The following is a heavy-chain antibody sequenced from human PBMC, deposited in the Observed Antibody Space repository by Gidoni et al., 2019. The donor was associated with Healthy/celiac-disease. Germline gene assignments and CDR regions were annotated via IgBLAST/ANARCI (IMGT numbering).Heavy chain of an antibody. J-gene: IGHJ5*02. Sequence: RTGDYYWSWIRQPPGKGLEWIGYIYYSGSTYYNPSLKSRVTISVDTSKNQFSLKLSSVTAADTAVYYCARGDYVGYSWFDPWGQGTLVTVSS. CDR2: IYYSGST. V-gene: IGHV4-30-4*01. CDR3: ARGDYVGYSWFDP. D-gene: IGHD4-17*01. CDR1: RTGDYY.